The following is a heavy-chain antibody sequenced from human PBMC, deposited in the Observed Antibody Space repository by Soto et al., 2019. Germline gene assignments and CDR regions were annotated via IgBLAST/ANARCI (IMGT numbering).Heavy chain of an antibody. CDR2: ISAYNGST. CDR1: GYTFTSYG. V-gene: IGHV1-18*04. D-gene: IGHD5-18*01. Sequence: GASVKVSCKASGYTFTSYGISWVRQAPGQGLEWMGWISAYNGSTNYAQKLQGRVTMTTDTSTSTAYMELRSLRSDDTAVYYCASSESGYSYGYGAFDIWGQGXMVTVSS. J-gene: IGHJ3*02. CDR3: ASSESGYSYGYGAFDI.